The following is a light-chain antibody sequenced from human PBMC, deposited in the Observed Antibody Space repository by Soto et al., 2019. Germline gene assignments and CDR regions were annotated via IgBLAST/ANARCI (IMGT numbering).Light chain of an antibody. CDR2: DVS. Sequence: EIVVRQSAATRSGAPGGRGSISCRASQSVRNNLAWYQQKPGQAPRLLIYDVSTRATGVPGRLSGSGSGTEFTLTISRLQSEDFAVYYCQQYNNWPTFGEGTKVDIK. J-gene: IGKJ1*01. V-gene: IGKV3-15*01. CDR1: QSVRNN. CDR3: QQYNNWPT.